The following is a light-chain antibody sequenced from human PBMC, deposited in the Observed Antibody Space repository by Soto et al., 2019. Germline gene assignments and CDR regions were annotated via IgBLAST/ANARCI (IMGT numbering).Light chain of an antibody. J-gene: IGKJ4*01. CDR3: QQYYISPTT. CDR2: WGS. CDR1: QSVFYNFNSKNY. V-gene: IGKV4-1*01. Sequence: DIVMTQSPDYLAVSLGERATINCKSSQSVFYNFNSKNYLAWYQQKTVQPPKLLVHWGSIRESGVPERFSGSGSATDCTLTISSQQADDVADYYCQQYYISPTTFGGGTKVEIK.